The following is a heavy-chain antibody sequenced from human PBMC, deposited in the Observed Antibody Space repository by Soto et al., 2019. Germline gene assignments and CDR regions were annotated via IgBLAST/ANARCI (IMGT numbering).Heavy chain of an antibody. CDR1: GYSFTSYW. J-gene: IGHJ6*02. Sequence: PGESLKISCRGSGYSFTSYWIGWVRQMPGKGLEWMGIIYPGDSYTRYSQSFQGQVTISADKSITTAYLQWSSLKASDTAMYYCATFYGDYEAYWGQGTTVTVSS. CDR3: ATFYGDYEAY. V-gene: IGHV5-51*01. CDR2: IYPGDSYT. D-gene: IGHD4-17*01.